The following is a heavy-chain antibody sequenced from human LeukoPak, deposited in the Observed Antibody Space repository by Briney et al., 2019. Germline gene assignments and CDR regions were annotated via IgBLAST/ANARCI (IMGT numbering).Heavy chain of an antibody. D-gene: IGHD1-1*01. J-gene: IGHJ4*02. CDR3: ARVLTLRTGHFDY. Sequence: ASVKVSCKASGYAFTGYYVPGVRQAPGQGLEWMGWINPNSGGTNYAQKFQGRVTMTRDTSSSTAYMELSRPRSDHTAVYYCARVLTLRTGHFDYWGQGTLVTVSS. V-gene: IGHV1-2*02. CDR1: GYAFTGYY. CDR2: INPNSGGT.